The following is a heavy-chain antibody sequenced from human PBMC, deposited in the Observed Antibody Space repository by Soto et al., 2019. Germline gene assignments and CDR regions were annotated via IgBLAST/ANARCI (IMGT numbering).Heavy chain of an antibody. D-gene: IGHD6-13*01. V-gene: IGHV1-69*06. J-gene: IGHJ6*02. CDR3: ARGIAAAGTLDYYGMDV. CDR2: IIPIFGTA. Sequence: QVQLVQSGAEVKKPGSSVKVSCKASGGTFSSYAISWVRQAPGQRLEWMGGIIPIFGTANYAQKFQGRVTITADKSTSTAYMELSSLRSEDTAVYYCARGIAAAGTLDYYGMDVWGQGTTVTVSS. CDR1: GGTFSSYA.